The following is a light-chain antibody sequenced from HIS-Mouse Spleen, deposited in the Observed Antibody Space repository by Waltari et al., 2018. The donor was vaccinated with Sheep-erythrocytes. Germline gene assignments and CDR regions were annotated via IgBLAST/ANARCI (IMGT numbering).Light chain of an antibody. J-gene: IGLJ1*01. CDR3: QVWDSSSDHYV. Sequence: SYVLTQPPSVSVAPGQTARITCGGNNIGSKSGHWYQQKPGQAPVLVVYDGSDRPSGIPERFSGSNSGNTATLTISRVEAGDEADYYCQVWDSSSDHYVFGTGTKVTVL. V-gene: IGLV3-21*02. CDR2: DGS. CDR1: NIGSKS.